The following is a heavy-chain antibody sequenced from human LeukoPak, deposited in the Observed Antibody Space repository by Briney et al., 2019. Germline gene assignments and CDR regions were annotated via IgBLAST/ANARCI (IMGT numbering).Heavy chain of an antibody. J-gene: IGHJ2*01. CDR3: ARWDTIADL. V-gene: IGHV4-59*08. D-gene: IGHD3-9*01. Sequence: SDTLSLTCTVSGVSISSYYWSWIRQPPGKGLEWIGYIYYSGSTSYNPSLKSRVTISVDTSRNQFSLKLSSVTAADTAVYYCARWDTIADLWGRGTLVTVSS. CDR2: IYYSGST. CDR1: GVSISSYY.